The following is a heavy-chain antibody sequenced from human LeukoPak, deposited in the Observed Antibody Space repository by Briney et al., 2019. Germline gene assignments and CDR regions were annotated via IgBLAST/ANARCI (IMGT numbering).Heavy chain of an antibody. CDR3: VSFYETY. D-gene: IGHD2/OR15-2a*01. CDR2: ISWNSGSI. CDR1: GFTFDDYA. J-gene: IGHJ4*02. V-gene: IGHV3-9*01. Sequence: GGSLRLSCAASGFTFDDYAMHWVRQAPGKGLEWVSGISWNSGSIGYADSVKGRFTISKDSAKNTVYLQMNSLRAEDTAVYYCVSFYETYWGRGTLVTVSS.